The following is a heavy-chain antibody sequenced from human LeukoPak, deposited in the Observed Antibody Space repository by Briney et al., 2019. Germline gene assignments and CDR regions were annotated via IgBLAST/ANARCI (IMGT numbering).Heavy chain of an antibody. Sequence: GASVKVSCKASGYTFTSYDINWVRQATGQGLEWMGWTNPTSGGTNYAQKFQGRVTMTRDTSISTAYMELSRLRSDDTAVYYCARSNYYDRSGTGDYWGQGTLVTVSS. V-gene: IGHV1-2*02. CDR1: GYTFTSYD. CDR3: ARSNYYDRSGTGDY. J-gene: IGHJ4*02. CDR2: TNPTSGGT. D-gene: IGHD3-22*01.